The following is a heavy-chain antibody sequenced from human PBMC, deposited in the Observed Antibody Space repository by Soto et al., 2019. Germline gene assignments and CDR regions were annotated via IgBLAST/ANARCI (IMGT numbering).Heavy chain of an antibody. CDR3: ARARGTYYDFWREGY. J-gene: IGHJ4*02. V-gene: IGHV3-7*03. Sequence: PGGSLRLSCAASGFTFSSYWMSWVRQAPGKGLAWVANIKQDGSEKYYVDSVKGRFTLSRDNAKNSLYLQMNSLRAEDTAVYCCARARGTYYDFWREGYWGQGTLVTVSS. CDR1: GFTFSSYW. D-gene: IGHD3-3*01. CDR2: IKQDGSEK.